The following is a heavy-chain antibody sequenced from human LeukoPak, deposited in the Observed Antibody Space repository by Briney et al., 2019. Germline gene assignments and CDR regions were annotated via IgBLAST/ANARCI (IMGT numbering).Heavy chain of an antibody. Sequence: ASVKVSCKATGYTFTSYYMHWVRQAPGQGLEWMGIINPSGGSTSYAQKFQGRVTMTRDTSTSTVYMELSSLRSEDTAVYYCARDIGVDSSSWYYFDYWGQGTLVTVSS. V-gene: IGHV1-46*01. CDR2: INPSGGST. CDR3: ARDIGVDSSSWYYFDY. D-gene: IGHD6-13*01. CDR1: GYTFTSYY. J-gene: IGHJ4*02.